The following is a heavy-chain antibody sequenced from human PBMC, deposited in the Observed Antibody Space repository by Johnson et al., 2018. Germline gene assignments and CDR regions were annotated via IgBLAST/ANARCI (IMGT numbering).Heavy chain of an antibody. CDR1: GFTFSSYG. V-gene: IGHV3-30*18. Sequence: QVQLQESGGGVVQPGRSLRLSCAASGFTFSSYGMHWVRQAPGKGLEWVAVISYDGSNKYYADSVKGRFTISRDNSKNTLYLQMNSLRAEDTAVYYCAKDELPYYDSSGYYYAEYFQHWGQGTLVTVSS. D-gene: IGHD3-22*01. J-gene: IGHJ1*01. CDR2: ISYDGSNK. CDR3: AKDELPYYDSSGYYYAEYFQH.